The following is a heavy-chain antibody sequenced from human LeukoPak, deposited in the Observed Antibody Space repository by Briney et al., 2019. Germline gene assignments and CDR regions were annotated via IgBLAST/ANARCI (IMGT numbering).Heavy chain of an antibody. V-gene: IGHV4-31*03. CDR2: IYYSGST. J-gene: IGHJ4*02. Sequence: PSETLSLTCTVSGGSISSGGYYWSWIRQHPGEGLEGVGYIYYSGSTYYNPSLKRRVTISVDTSTNQFSLKLSSVTAPDTAVYYCASRGYYYDSSGLKWGQGTLVTVSS. D-gene: IGHD3-22*01. CDR3: ASRGYYYDSSGLK. CDR1: GGSISSGGYY.